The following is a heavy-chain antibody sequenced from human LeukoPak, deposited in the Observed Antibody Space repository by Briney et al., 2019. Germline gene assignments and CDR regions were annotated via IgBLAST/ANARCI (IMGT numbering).Heavy chain of an antibody. CDR3: ARDLNLAAAGNGGVDP. V-gene: IGHV1-46*01. CDR2: INPSGGST. CDR1: GYTFTSYY. Sequence: GASVKVSCKASGYTFTSYYMHWVRQAPGQGLEWMGIINPSGGSTSYAQKFQGRVTMTRNMSTSTVYTELSSLRSEDTAVYYCARDLNLAAAGNGGVDPWGQGTLVTVSS. J-gene: IGHJ5*02. D-gene: IGHD6-13*01.